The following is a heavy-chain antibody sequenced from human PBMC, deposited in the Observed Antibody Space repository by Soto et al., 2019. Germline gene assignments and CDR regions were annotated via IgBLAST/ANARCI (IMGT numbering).Heavy chain of an antibody. CDR3: ARERDNWFDP. CDR2: INHSGST. V-gene: IGHV4-34*01. J-gene: IGHJ5*02. CDR1: GGSFSGYY. Sequence: NPSETLSLTCAVYGGSFSGYYWSWIRQPPGKGLEWIGEINHSGSTNYNPSLKSRVTISVDTSKNQFSLKLSSVTAADTAVYYCARERDNWFDPWGQGTLVTVSS.